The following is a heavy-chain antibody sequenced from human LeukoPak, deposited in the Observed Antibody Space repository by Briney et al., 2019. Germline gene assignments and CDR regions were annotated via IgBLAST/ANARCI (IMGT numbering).Heavy chain of an antibody. V-gene: IGHV3-23*01. CDR1: GFTFSSYA. CDR3: AKDLYYYDSRGDY. J-gene: IGHJ4*02. Sequence: GSLRLSCAASGFTFSSYAMSWVRQAPGKGLEWVSAINGSGGSTYYADSVKGRFTISRDNSKNTLYLQMNSLRAEDTAVYYCAKDLYYYDSRGDYWGQGTLVTVSS. D-gene: IGHD3-22*01. CDR2: INGSGGST.